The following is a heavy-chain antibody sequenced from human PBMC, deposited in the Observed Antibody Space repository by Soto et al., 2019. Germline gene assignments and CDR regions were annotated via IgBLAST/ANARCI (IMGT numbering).Heavy chain of an antibody. CDR2: ISYDGSNK. D-gene: IGHD1-26*01. J-gene: IGHJ4*02. V-gene: IGHV3-30-3*01. CDR3: AYGGSCDY. Sequence: PGGSLRLSCAASGFTFSSYAMHWVRQAPGKGLEWVAVISYDGSNKYYADSVKGRFTISRDNSKNTLYLQMNSLRAEDTAVYYCAYGGSCDYWGQGTQVTVSS. CDR1: GFTFSSYA.